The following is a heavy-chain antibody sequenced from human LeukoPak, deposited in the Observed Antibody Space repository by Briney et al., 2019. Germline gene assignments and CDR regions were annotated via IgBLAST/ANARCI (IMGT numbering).Heavy chain of an antibody. J-gene: IGHJ4*02. CDR1: GFTFSSYS. V-gene: IGHV3-66*01. CDR2: IYSGGST. CDR3: TRGSYAVHFDY. Sequence: EAGGSLRLSCAASGFTFSSYSMNGVRKAAGKGLEWVSVIYSGGSTYYADSVKGRFTISRDNSKNTLYLQMNSLRAEDTAVYYCTRGSYAVHFDYWGQGTLVTVSS. D-gene: IGHD1-26*01.